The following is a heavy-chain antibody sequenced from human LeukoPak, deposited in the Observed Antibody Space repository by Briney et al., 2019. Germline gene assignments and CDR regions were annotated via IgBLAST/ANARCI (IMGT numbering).Heavy chain of an antibody. CDR2: VSHSGDRT. CDR3: AKGPLVEVAGTTWDY. V-gene: IGHV3-23*01. Sequence: PGGSLRLSCAASGFTFISYAMSWVRQAPGKGLEWVSDVSHSGDRTYYADSVKGRFTTSRDNSKNTVYLQMNSLRAEDTAVYYCAKGPLVEVAGTTWDYWGQGTLVTVSS. J-gene: IGHJ4*02. CDR1: GFTFISYA. D-gene: IGHD6-19*01.